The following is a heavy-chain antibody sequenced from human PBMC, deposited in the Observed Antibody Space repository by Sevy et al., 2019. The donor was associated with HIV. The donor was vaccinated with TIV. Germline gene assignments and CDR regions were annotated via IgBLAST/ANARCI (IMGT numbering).Heavy chain of an antibody. CDR2: ISYDGSNK. V-gene: IGHV3-30*18. Sequence: GGSLRLSCADSGFTFSSYGMHWVRQAPGKGLEWVAVISYDGSNKYYADSVKGRFTISRDNSKNTLYLQMNSLRAEDTAVYYCAKDGEITMIVAWYFDLWGRGTLVTVSS. D-gene: IGHD3-22*01. CDR1: GFTFSSYG. CDR3: AKDGEITMIVAWYFDL. J-gene: IGHJ2*01.